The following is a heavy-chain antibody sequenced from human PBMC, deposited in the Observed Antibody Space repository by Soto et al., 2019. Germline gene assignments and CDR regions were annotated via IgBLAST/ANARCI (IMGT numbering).Heavy chain of an antibody. CDR3: ARVGRSEDY. CDR2: ISSSGSTI. Sequence: PGGSLRLSCAASGLTFSSYEMNWVRQAPGKGLEWVSYISSSGSTIYYADSVKGRFTISRDNAKNSLYLQTNSLRAEDTAVYYCARVGRSEDYWRQGTLVTVSS. V-gene: IGHV3-48*03. D-gene: IGHD1-26*01. J-gene: IGHJ4*02. CDR1: GLTFSSYE.